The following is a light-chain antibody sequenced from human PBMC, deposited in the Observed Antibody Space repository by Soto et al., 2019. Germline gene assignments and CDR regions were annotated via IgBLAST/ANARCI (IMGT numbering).Light chain of an antibody. CDR3: QQRSNWPPIT. Sequence: DIQMTQSPPTLSASVGDRVTITCRASQSISNWLAWYQLKPGKAPKLLIFDASSLESGVPSRFSGSGSGTDFTLTISSLEPEDFAVYYCQQRSNWPPITFGQGTRLEIK. J-gene: IGKJ5*01. CDR1: QSISNW. CDR2: DAS. V-gene: IGKV1-5*01.